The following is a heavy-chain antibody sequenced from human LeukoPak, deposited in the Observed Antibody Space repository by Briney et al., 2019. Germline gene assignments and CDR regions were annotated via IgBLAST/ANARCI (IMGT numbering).Heavy chain of an antibody. J-gene: IGHJ4*02. V-gene: IGHV1-2*02. CDR1: GYIFTGYY. CDR2: INPNSGGT. Sequence: ASVKVSCKASGYIFTGYYMHWVRQAPGQGLEWMGWINPNSGGTNSAQKFQGRVTMTRDTSISTAYMELSRLTSDDTAVYYCANLRPARLELHQFEDYWGQGTLVTVSS. D-gene: IGHD1-7*01. CDR3: ANLRPARLELHQFEDY.